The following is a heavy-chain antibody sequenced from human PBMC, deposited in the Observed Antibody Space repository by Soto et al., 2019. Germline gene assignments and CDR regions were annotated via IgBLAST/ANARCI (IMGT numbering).Heavy chain of an antibody. CDR1: GYTFTNYG. J-gene: IGHJ4*01. CDR3: SRGTSIPASGDY. V-gene: IGHV1-18*01. Sequence: ASVKVSCKASGYTFTNYGINWVRQAPGQGLEWLGWVSAYNGERRYAQRVQARVIMTTVTSTTTAYMELRSLRSDDTAVYYCSRGTSIPASGDYWGQGTLVTAPQ. CDR2: VSAYNGER. D-gene: IGHD6-6*01.